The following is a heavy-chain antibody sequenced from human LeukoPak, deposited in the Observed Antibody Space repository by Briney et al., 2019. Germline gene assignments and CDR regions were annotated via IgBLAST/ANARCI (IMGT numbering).Heavy chain of an antibody. CDR2: ISYDGPNK. J-gene: IGHJ4*02. CDR3: AKEKLPSGYSFLTDY. V-gene: IGHV3-30*18. Sequence: GGSLRLSCAASGFTFSSHSMNWVRQAPGKGLEWVAVISYDGPNKYYADSVKGRFTISRDDSKSTLYLQMNSLRPEDTAVYYCAKEKLPSGYSFLTDYWGQGTLVSVSS. CDR1: GFTFSSHS. D-gene: IGHD5-18*01.